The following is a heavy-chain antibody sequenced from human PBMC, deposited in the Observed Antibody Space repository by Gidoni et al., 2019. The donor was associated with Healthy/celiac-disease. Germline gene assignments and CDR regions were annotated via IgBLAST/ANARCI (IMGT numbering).Heavy chain of an antibody. CDR1: GFPFRHHR. CDR2: INSDGSST. J-gene: IGHJ6*02. V-gene: IGHV3-74*01. CDR3: ARHTVPAAIWRTAIRYGMDV. Sequence: EVQLVESGGGLVQPGGSLRLSCAAPGFPFRHHRMARVRQVPGKGLVWVSRINSDGSSTSYADSVKGRFTISRDNAKNTLYLQMNSLRVEDTAVYYCARHTVPAAIWRTAIRYGMDVWGQGTTVTVSS. D-gene: IGHD2-2*01.